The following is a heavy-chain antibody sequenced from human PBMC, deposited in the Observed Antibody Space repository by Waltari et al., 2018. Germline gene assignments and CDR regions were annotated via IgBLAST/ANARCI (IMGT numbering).Heavy chain of an antibody. V-gene: IGHV4-34*01. CDR1: GGSFSGYY. D-gene: IGHD3-22*01. Sequence: QVQLQQWGAGLLKPSETLSLTCAVYGGSFSGYYWSWIRQPPGKGLEWIGEINHSGSTNYNPSLKSRVTISVDTSKNQFSLKLSSVTAADTAVYYCARGFSVYPLYWYFDLWGRGTLVTVSS. CDR2: INHSGST. J-gene: IGHJ2*01. CDR3: ARGFSVYPLYWYFDL.